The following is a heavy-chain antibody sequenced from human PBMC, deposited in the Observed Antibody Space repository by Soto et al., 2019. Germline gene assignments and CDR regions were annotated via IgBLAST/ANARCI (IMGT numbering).Heavy chain of an antibody. CDR1: GGSISSYY. CDR3: ARWLQSFVY. D-gene: IGHD5-12*01. Sequence: PSETLSLTCTVSGGSISSYYWSWIRQPPGKGLEWIGYIYYSGSTNYNPSLKSRVTISVDTSKNQFSLKLSSVTAADTAVYYCARWLQSFVYWGQGTLVTVSS. CDR2: IYYSGST. V-gene: IGHV4-59*01. J-gene: IGHJ4*02.